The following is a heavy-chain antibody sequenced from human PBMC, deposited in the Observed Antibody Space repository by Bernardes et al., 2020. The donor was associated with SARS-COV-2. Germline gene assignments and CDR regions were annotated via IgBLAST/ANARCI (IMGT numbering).Heavy chain of an antibody. J-gene: IGHJ4*02. CDR3: ARAQGFMGSYYFDY. V-gene: IGHV4-59*01. D-gene: IGHD1-26*01. Sequence: SETLSLTCTVSGGSISSYYWSWIRQPPGKGLEWIGYIYYSGSTNYNPSLKSRVTISVDTSKNQFSLKLSSVTAADTAVYYCARAQGFMGSYYFDYWGQGTLVTVSS. CDR1: GGSISSYY. CDR2: IYYSGST.